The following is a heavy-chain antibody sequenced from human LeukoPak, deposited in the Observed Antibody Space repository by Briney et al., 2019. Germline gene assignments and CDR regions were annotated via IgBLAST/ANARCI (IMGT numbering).Heavy chain of an antibody. D-gene: IGHD2-15*01. J-gene: IGHJ4*02. Sequence: GGSLRLSCAASGFTFSSYSMNWVRQAPGKGLEWVSSISSSSSYIYYADSVKGRFTISRDNAKNSLYLQMNSLRAEDTAVYYCATTRVENCSGSSCYSSGLPGYWGQGTLVTVSS. CDR2: ISSSSSYI. V-gene: IGHV3-21*01. CDR3: ATTRVENCSGSSCYSSGLPGY. CDR1: GFTFSSYS.